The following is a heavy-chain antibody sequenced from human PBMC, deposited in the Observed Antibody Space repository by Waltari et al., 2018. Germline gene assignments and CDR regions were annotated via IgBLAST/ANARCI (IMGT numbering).Heavy chain of an antibody. CDR2: IIPIFGTA. CDR1: GGTLSSYA. Sequence: QVQLVQSGAEVKKPGSSVKVSCKASGGTLSSYAIRWVRQAPGQGLEWMGGIIPIFGTANYAQKFQGRVTITADESTSTAYMELSSLRSEDTAVYYCAFLANWDTRGYFDYWGQGTLVTVSS. D-gene: IGHD7-27*01. V-gene: IGHV1-69*01. CDR3: AFLANWDTRGYFDY. J-gene: IGHJ4*02.